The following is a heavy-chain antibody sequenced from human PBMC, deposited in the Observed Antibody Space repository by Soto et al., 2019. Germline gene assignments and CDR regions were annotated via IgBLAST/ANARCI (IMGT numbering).Heavy chain of an antibody. J-gene: IGHJ4*02. D-gene: IGHD2-2*01. CDR3: ARDDKGVSAAMLY. CDR2: MYTSGIT. Sequence: SETLSLTCSVSGDSVSGYYWYWIRQPAGKGLEWIGRMYTSGITNYSPSLKSRVTMSVDTSKNQFSLKLTSVTAADTAVYYCARDDKGVSAAMLYWGQGTLVTVSS. CDR1: GDSVSGYY. V-gene: IGHV4-4*07.